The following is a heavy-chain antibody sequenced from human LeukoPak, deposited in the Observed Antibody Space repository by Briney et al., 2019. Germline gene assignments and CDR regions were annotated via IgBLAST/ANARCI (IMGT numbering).Heavy chain of an antibody. CDR3: VQLGYYYDGRTYSPYAFDF. Sequence: GGSLRLSCAASGFSFSSYSMNWVRQAPGKGLEWVSYISSGSDTINYADSVKGRFTISRDNANHSLHLQMNSLRAEDTAVYYCVQLGYYYDGRTYSPYAFDFWGQGTMVTVSS. V-gene: IGHV3-48*01. J-gene: IGHJ3*01. CDR2: ISSGSDTI. CDR1: GFSFSSYS. D-gene: IGHD3-22*01.